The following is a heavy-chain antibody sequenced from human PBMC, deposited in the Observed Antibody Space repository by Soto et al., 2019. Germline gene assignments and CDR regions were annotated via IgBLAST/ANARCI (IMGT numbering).Heavy chain of an antibody. CDR1: WFTFSGSA. CDR2: IKSKTNNYAT. V-gene: IGHV3-73*01. Sequence: GGSLRLSCAASWFTFSGSAIHWVRQASGKGLEWVGRIKSKTNNYATAYAASVKGRFTISRDDSKNTAYLQMNSLKIEDTAVYYCTRLPNWNFRFDPWGQGTLVTVSS. CDR3: TRLPNWNFRFDP. J-gene: IGHJ5*02. D-gene: IGHD1-7*01.